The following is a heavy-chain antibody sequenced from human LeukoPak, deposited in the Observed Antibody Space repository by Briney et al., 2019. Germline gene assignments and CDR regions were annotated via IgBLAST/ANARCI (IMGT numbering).Heavy chain of an antibody. CDR3: ASCNDSSGYFAY. CDR2: VNTNTGNP. J-gene: IGHJ4*02. CDR1: GYTFTDYA. Sequence: GASVNVSCTPSGYTFTDYAINWVRQAPGQGLEYMGWVNTNTGNPTYAQGFTGRFVFSSDSSVSTAYLQITSLKADDSAIYFCASCNDSSGYFAYWGQGTLVTVSS. V-gene: IGHV7-4-1*02. D-gene: IGHD3-22*01.